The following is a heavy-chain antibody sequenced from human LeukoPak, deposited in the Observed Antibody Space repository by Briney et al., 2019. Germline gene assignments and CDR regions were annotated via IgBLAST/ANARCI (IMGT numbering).Heavy chain of an antibody. D-gene: IGHD3-10*01. CDR2: IYYNGNT. CDR1: GGSINNYY. CDR3: TRRGSYFNY. V-gene: IGHV4-59*08. Sequence: SDTLSLTCTVSGGSINNYYWSWIRQPPGKGLEWIGYIYYNGNTNYNPSLKSRVTISVDTSKNQFSLNLSSVTAADTAMYYCTRRGSYFNYWGQGTLVTVSS. J-gene: IGHJ4*02.